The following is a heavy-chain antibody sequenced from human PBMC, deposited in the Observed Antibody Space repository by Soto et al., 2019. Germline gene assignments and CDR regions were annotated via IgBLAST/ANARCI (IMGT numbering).Heavy chain of an antibody. CDR2: IDPSDSYT. V-gene: IGHV5-10-1*01. Sequence: PGESLKISCKGSGYRFTSYWISCVRQMPGKGLEWMGRIDPSDSYTNYSPSFQGHVTISADKSISTAYLQWSSLKASDTAMYYCARRDSSSPYGMDVWGQGTTVTVSS. J-gene: IGHJ6*02. CDR3: ARRDSSSPYGMDV. D-gene: IGHD6-6*01. CDR1: GYRFTSYW.